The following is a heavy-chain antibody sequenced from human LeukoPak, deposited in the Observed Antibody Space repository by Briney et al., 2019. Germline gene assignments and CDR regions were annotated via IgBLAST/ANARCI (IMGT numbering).Heavy chain of an antibody. CDR2: INPNSGGT. D-gene: IGHD3-9*01. CDR3: ARVQQLRYFDWFIDY. J-gene: IGHJ4*02. CDR1: GYTFTGYY. V-gene: IGHV1-2*02. Sequence: GASVKVSCKASGYTFTGYYMHWVLQAPGQGLEWMGWINPNSGGTNYAQKFQGRVTMTRDTSISTAYMELSRLRSDDTAVYYCARVQQLRYFDWFIDYWGQGTLVTVSS.